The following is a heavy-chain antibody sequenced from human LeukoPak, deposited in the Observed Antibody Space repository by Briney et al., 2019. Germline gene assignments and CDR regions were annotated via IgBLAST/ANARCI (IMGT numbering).Heavy chain of an antibody. CDR2: INWNGGST. CDR1: GFTFDDYG. J-gene: IGHJ6*03. D-gene: IGHD1-26*01. CDR3: ARVGSRSGYYYYYMDV. V-gene: IGHV3-20*04. Sequence: GGSVRLSCAASGFTFDDYGMSWVRQAPGNGLELVSGINWNGGSTGYADSVKGRFTISRDNAKNSLYLQMNSLRAEDTALYYCARVGSRSGYYYYYMDVWGKGTTVTVSS.